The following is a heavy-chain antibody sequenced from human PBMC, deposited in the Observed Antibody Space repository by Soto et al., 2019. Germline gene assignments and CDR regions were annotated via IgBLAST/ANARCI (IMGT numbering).Heavy chain of an antibody. CDR3: ARLAENCRDHGSGNYCVFDI. D-gene: IGHD3-10*01. Sequence: GGSLRLSCAASGFIFSDHQIDWVRQAPGKGLEWVGRTRNRANDFSTEYAAYVKGRFIIERDDSSNSVFLQMYSLKIEETAVYYCARLAENCRDHGSGNYCVFDIWGQGTMVTVSS. CDR2: TRNRANDFST. J-gene: IGHJ3*02. CDR1: GFIFSDHQ. V-gene: IGHV3-72*01.